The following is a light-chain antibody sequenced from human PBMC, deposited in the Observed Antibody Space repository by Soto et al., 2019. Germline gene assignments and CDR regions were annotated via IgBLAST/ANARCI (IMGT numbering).Light chain of an antibody. J-gene: IGKJ4*01. V-gene: IGKV2-24*01. CDR2: EVS. CDR3: MKTTQFPLT. Sequence: DIVLTETPLSSPVTLGQPDSSSCRSSQSLVHSDGNTYWNCLHQRPGQPPRLLIYEVSNRFSGVPDRIRASGATTDFTLAISRIEAEDVEVYYCMKTTQFPLTFGGGTKVEIK. CDR1: QSLVHSDGNTY.